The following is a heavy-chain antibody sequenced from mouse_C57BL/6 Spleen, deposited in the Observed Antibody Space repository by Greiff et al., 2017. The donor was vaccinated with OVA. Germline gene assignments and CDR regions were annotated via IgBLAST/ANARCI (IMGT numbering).Heavy chain of an antibody. CDR3: ARDKDYGSYYAMDY. D-gene: IGHD2-4*01. V-gene: IGHV2-2*01. CDR1: GFSLTSYG. CDR2: IWSGGST. J-gene: IGHJ4*01. Sequence: VMLVESGPGLVQPSQSLSITCTVSGFSLTSYGVHWVRQSPGKGLEWLGVIWSGGSTDYNAAFISRQSNSKDNSKCQVSFKMNSLQAYDTAIYYCARDKDYGSYYAMDYWGQGTSVTVSS.